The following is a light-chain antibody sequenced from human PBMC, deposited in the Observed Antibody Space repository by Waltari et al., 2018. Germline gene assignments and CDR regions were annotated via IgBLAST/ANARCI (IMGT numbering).Light chain of an antibody. CDR2: TAS. CDR3: QQLNSYPLT. J-gene: IGKJ5*01. CDR1: QEISSY. Sequence: DIQLTQSPSFLSASVGDRVTITCRASQEISSYLSWYQQKPGKAPNLLIYTASTLQSGVPSRFSGSRSGTEFTLTISSLQPEDFATYYCQQLNSYPLTFGQGTRLDIK. V-gene: IGKV1-9*01.